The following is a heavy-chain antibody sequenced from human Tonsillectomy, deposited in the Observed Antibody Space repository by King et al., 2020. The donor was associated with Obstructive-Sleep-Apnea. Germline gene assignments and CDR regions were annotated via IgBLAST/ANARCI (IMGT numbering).Heavy chain of an antibody. J-gene: IGHJ5*02. D-gene: IGHD3-10*01. CDR3: AREQEYYGPGSYSYRDL. Sequence: LQLVQSGAEVKKPGASVKVSCKASGYTFSNYGISWVRQAPGQGLEWMGWISAYNGNTNYAQKLQGRVTMTTDTSTSTAYMELRSLGSDDTAVYYCAREQEYYGPGSYSYRDLWGQGTLVTVSS. CDR2: ISAYNGNT. V-gene: IGHV1-18*01. CDR1: GYTFSNYG.